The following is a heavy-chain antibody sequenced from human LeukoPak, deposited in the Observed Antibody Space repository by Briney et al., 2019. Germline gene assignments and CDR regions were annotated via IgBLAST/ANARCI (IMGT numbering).Heavy chain of an antibody. CDR2: ITLDGIST. J-gene: IGHJ4*02. CDR1: GFPFRSYA. Sequence: GGSLRLSCAASGFPFRSYAMHWVRQAPGKGLEYVSAITLDGISTYYANPVKGRFTISRDNSKNTLYLQMGSLRAEDMAVYYDYWGQGTLVTVSS. CDR3: Y. V-gene: IGHV3-64*01.